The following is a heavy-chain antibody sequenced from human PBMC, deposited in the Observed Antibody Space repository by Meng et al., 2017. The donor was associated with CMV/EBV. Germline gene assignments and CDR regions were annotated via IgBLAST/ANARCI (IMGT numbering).Heavy chain of an antibody. CDR2: IYYSGST. CDR3: AREGLDSSGSYAFDI. V-gene: IGHV4-59*01. J-gene: IGHJ3*02. D-gene: IGHD3-22*01. Sequence: SETLSLTCTVSGGSISSYYWSWIRQPPGKGLEWIGYIYYSGSTNYNPSLKSRVTISVDTSKNQFSLKLSSVTAADTAVYYCAREGLDSSGSYAFDIWSQGTMVTVSS. CDR1: GGSISSYY.